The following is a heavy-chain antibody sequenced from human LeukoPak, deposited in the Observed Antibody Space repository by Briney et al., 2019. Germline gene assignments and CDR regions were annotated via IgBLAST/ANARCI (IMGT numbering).Heavy chain of an antibody. J-gene: IGHJ5*02. CDR3: ARRFGIAARPSWFDP. Sequence: PSETLSLTCTVSGGSISSYYWSWIRQPPGKGLEWIGYIYYSGSTNYNPSLKSRVTISVDTSKNQFSLKLSSVTAADTAVYYCARRFGIAARPSWFDPWGQGTLVTVSS. V-gene: IGHV4-59*08. D-gene: IGHD6-6*01. CDR1: GGSISSYY. CDR2: IYYSGST.